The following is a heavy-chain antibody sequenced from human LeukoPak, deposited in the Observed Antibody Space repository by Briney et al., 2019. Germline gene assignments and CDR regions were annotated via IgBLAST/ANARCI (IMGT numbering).Heavy chain of an antibody. V-gene: IGHV4-4*07. D-gene: IGHD5-24*01. CDR1: GRAISSYY. CDR3: ARGPEMATTYFDY. J-gene: IGHJ4*02. Sequence: SETLSLTCTVSGRAISSYYWTWIRQPAGKGLEWIGRIYSSGSTNHNPSLKSRVTMSVDTSKNQFSLKLSSVTAADTAVYYCARGPEMATTYFDYWGQGILVTVSS. CDR2: IYSSGST.